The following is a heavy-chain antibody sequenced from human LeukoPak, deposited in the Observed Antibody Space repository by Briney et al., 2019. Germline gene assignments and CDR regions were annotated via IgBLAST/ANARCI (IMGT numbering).Heavy chain of an antibody. CDR2: IYYSGST. CDR3: ARTYCGGDCSPYYYYGMDV. D-gene: IGHD2-21*02. Sequence: SETLSLTCTVSGGSISSFYWSWIRQPPGKGLEWIGYIYYSGSTNYNPSLKSRVTISVDTSKNQFSLKLSSVTAADTAVYYCARTYCGGDCSPYYYYGMDVWGQGTTVTVSS. CDR1: GGSISSFY. V-gene: IGHV4-59*12. J-gene: IGHJ6*02.